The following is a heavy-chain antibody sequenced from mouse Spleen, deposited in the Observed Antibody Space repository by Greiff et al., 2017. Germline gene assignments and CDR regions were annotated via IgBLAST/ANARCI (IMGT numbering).Heavy chain of an antibody. CDR2: INPYNGDT. CDR3: ARRVGDGYHWYFDV. CDR1: GYSFTGYF. V-gene: IGHV1-20*01. J-gene: IGHJ1*03. D-gene: IGHD2-3*01. Sequence: LVESGPELVKPGDSVKISCKASGYSFTGYFMNWVMQSHGKSLEWIGRINPYNGDTFYNQKFKGKATLTVDKSSSTAHMELRSLTSEDSAVYYCARRVGDGYHWYFDVWGTGTTVTVSS.